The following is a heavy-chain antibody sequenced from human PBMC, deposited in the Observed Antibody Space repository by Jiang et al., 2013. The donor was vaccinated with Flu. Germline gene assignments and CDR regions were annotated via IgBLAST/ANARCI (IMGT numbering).Heavy chain of an antibody. CDR1: GDSVSSNSAA. CDR3: ARGRWVRFLEWLLFWGMDV. J-gene: IGHJ6*02. D-gene: IGHD3-3*01. V-gene: IGHV6-1*01. CDR2: TYYRSKWYN. Sequence: GPGLVKPSQTLSLTCAISGDSVSSNSAAWNWIRQSPSRGLEWLGRTYYRSKWYNDYAVSVKSRITINPDTSKNQFSLQLNSVTPEDTAVYYCARGRWVRFLEWLLFWGMDVWGQGTTVTVSS.